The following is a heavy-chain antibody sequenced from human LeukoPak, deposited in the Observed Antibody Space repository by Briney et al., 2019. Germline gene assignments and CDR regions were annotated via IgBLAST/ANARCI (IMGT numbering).Heavy chain of an antibody. CDR3: AREPH. J-gene: IGHJ4*02. CDR1: GFSVSSNY. CDR2: IYSGGST. V-gene: IGHV3-66*02. Sequence: QPGGSLRLSCAASGFSVSSNYMSWVRQAPGKGLEWVTIIYSGGSTYYADSVKGRFTISRDNSKNTLYLQMNSLSVEDTAVYYCAREPHWGQETLVTVSS.